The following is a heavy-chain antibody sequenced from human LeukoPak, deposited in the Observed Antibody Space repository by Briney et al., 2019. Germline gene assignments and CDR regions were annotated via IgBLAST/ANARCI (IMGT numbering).Heavy chain of an antibody. CDR3: TTGFYGSERH. CDR1: GSNFNYAW. V-gene: IGHV3-15*01. D-gene: IGHD3-10*01. Sequence: PGGSLRLSCAASGSNFNYAWMSWVRQAPGKGLEWVGRIKSKTDGGTTDYGAPVKGRFTISRDDSKNTVYLQMNTLKTEDTAVYFCTTGFYGSERHWGQGTLVTVSS. J-gene: IGHJ4*02. CDR2: IKSKTDGGTT.